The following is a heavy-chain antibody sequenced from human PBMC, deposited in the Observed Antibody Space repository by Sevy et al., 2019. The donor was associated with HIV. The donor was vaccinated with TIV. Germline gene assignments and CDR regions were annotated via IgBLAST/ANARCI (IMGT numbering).Heavy chain of an antibody. Sequence: GGSLRLSCAASGFTFSSYGMHWVRQAPGKGLEWVAVIWYDGSNKYYADSVKGRFTISRDNSKNTLYLQMNSLRAEDTAVYYCARDLLAMVFSDAFDIWGKGTMVTVSS. J-gene: IGHJ3*02. CDR1: GFTFSSYG. CDR2: IWYDGSNK. CDR3: ARDLLAMVFSDAFDI. D-gene: IGHD5-18*01. V-gene: IGHV3-33*01.